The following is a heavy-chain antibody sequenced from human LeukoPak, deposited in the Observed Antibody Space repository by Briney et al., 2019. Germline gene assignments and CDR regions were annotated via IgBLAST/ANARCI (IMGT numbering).Heavy chain of an antibody. Sequence: GGSLRLSCAASGFTVSSNYMSWVRQAPGKGLEWVSVIYSGGSTYYADSVKGRFTISRDNSKNTLYLQMNSLRAEDTAVYYCARERYCSGGSCLGGWYFDYWGQGTLVTVSS. CDR3: ARERYCSGGSCLGGWYFDY. D-gene: IGHD2-15*01. CDR1: GFTVSSNY. J-gene: IGHJ4*02. V-gene: IGHV3-66*01. CDR2: IYSGGST.